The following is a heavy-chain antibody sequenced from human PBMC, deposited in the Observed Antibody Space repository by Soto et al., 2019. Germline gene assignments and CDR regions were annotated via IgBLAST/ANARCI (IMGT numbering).Heavy chain of an antibody. J-gene: IGHJ4*02. CDR1: GFTFSSYA. V-gene: IGHV3-23*01. CDR2: IGSSGGGT. CDR3: AKDHFLGGVTNYLDY. Sequence: AGGSLRLSCAASGFTFSSYAMSWVRQAPGKGLEWASTIGSSGGGTYYADSVQGRFTISRDSSKNTVYLQMNSLRAEDTAVYYCAKDHFLGGVTNYLDYWGQGTLVTVSS. D-gene: IGHD5-18*01.